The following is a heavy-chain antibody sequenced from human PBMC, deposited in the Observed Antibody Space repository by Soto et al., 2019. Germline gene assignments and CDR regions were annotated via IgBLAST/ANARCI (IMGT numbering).Heavy chain of an antibody. V-gene: IGHV6-1*01. J-gene: IGHJ6*02. CDR1: GDSVSSNSAA. CDR3: ARGPLIYYYYYYGMDV. D-gene: IGHD3-16*01. CDR2: TYYRSKWYN. Sequence: SQTLSLTCAISGDSVSSNSAAWNWIRQSPSRGLEWLGRTYYRSKWYNDYAVSVKSRITINPDTSKNQFSLQLSSVTAADTAVYYCARGPLIYYYYYYGMDVWGQGTTVTVSS.